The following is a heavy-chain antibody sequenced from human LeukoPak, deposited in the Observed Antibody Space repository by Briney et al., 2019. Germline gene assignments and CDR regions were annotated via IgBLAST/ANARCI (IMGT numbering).Heavy chain of an antibody. J-gene: IGHJ4*02. D-gene: IGHD7-27*01. CDR3: AKDPSELGYFDY. CDR2: IWYDGSNK. V-gene: IGHV3-33*06. CDR1: GFTFSSYG. Sequence: PVGSLRLSCAASGFTFSSYGMHWVRQAPGKGLEWVAVIWYDGSNKYYADSVKGRFTISRDNSKNTLYLQMNSLRAEDTAVYYCAKDPSELGYFDYWGQGTLVTVSS.